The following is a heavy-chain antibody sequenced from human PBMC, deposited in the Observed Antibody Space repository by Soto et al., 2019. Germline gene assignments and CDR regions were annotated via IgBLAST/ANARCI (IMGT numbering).Heavy chain of an antibody. CDR1: GLTFSTAV. J-gene: IGHJ1*01. CDR2: ISSDGNGK. CDR3: AKEDYSSGFAGTFFH. V-gene: IGHV3-30-3*01. Sequence: QVQLVESGGGVVQPGKSLRLPCAASGLTFSTAVLHWVRQAPGKRLEWVAGISSDGNGKYYAESVRGRFTISRDNSKNTMYLEMNSLRLEDTAVYYCAKEDYSSGFAGTFFHWGQGTLVTVSS. D-gene: IGHD3-22*01.